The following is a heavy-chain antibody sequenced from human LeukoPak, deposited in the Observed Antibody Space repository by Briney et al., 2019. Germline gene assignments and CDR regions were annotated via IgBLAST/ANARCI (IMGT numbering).Heavy chain of an antibody. V-gene: IGHV3-33*01. J-gene: IGHJ1*01. D-gene: IGHD6-19*01. CDR1: GFTFSSYG. Sequence: GGSLRLSCAASGFTFSSYGMHWVRQAPGKGLEWVAVIWYDGSNKYYADSVKGRFTISRDNSKNTLYLQMNSLRAEDTAVYYCARVKSSGWYGYFQHWGQGTLVTVSS. CDR3: ARVKSSGWYGYFQH. CDR2: IWYDGSNK.